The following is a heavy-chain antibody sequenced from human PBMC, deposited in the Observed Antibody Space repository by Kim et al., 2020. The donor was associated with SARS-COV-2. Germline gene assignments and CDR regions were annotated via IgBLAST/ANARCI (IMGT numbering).Heavy chain of an antibody. D-gene: IGHD3-10*01. CDR1: GYTFTYSY. Sequence: SVKVSCKASGYTFTYSYLHWVRQAPGQAPEWMGWITPFNGNTNYAQKFQDRVTITRDRSTSTAYMELSGLRSGDTAIYYCATQDGSGVHAAFDIWGQGTMVTVSS. V-gene: IGHV1-45*02. J-gene: IGHJ3*02. CDR3: ATQDGSGVHAAFDI. CDR2: ITPFNGNT.